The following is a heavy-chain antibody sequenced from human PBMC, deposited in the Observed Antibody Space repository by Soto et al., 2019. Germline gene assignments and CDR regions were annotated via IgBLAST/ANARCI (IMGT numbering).Heavy chain of an antibody. V-gene: IGHV2-5*02. CDR2: ISWDEGK. CDR1: GFSLSTSGVA. CDR3: AHSPVAAYYYDSYYFDY. D-gene: IGHD3-22*01. J-gene: IGHJ4*02. Sequence: QITLKESGPTLVKPTQTLTLTCTFSGFSLSTSGVAVGWIRQPPGKALEWLALISWDEGKYYSPSLRSRLIVTKDTSGNQVVLTMTNMDPVDTATYYCAHSPVAAYYYDSYYFDYWGQGTLVTVSS.